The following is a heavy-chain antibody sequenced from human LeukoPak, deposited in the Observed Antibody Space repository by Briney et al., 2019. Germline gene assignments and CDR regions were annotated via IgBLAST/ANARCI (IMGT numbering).Heavy chain of an antibody. Sequence: SVKVSCKASGGTFSSYAISWVRQAPGQGLEWMGGIIPIFGTANYAQKFQGRVTITTDESTSTAYMEPSSLRSEDTAVYYCARDLPSPSYYDFWSGHNWFDPWGQGTLVTVSS. CDR1: GGTFSSYA. CDR3: ARDLPSPSYYDFWSGHNWFDP. J-gene: IGHJ5*02. D-gene: IGHD3-3*01. CDR2: IIPIFGTA. V-gene: IGHV1-69*05.